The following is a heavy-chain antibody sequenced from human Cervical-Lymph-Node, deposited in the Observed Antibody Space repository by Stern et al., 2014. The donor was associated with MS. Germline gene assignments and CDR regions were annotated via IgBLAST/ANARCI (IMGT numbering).Heavy chain of an antibody. CDR3: ARDYGDYAFDY. D-gene: IGHD4-17*01. CDR2: IYPGDSDT. J-gene: IGHJ4*02. CDR1: GYSFTANW. Sequence: EVQLVESGAEVKKPGESLKISCKGSGYSFTANWIAWVRQMPVKVLEWMGIIYPGDSDTRYSPSFQGQVTISADKSISTAYLQWSSLKASDTAMYYCARDYGDYAFDYWGQGTLVTVSS. V-gene: IGHV5-51*01.